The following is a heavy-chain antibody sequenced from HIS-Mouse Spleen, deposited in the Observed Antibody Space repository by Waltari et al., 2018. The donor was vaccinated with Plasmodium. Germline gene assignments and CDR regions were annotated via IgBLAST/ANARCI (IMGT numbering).Heavy chain of an antibody. D-gene: IGHD6-13*01. Sequence: EVQLVESGGGLVQPGGSLRLSCAASGFTFSSYWMSWVRQAPGEGLEWVANIKEDGSEKYYVDSVNGRFTISRDNAKNALYLQMNSLRAEDTAVYYCASSWYWYFDLWGRGTLVTVSS. J-gene: IGHJ2*01. CDR1: GFTFSSYW. CDR3: ASSWYWYFDL. V-gene: IGHV3-7*01. CDR2: IKEDGSEK.